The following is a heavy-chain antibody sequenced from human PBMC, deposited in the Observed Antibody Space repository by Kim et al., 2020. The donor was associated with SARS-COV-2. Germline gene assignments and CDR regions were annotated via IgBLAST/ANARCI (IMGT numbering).Heavy chain of an antibody. D-gene: IGHD2-2*01. CDR1: EFTFSTYW. Sequence: GGSLRLSCAASEFTFSTYWMYWVRQAPGKGLVWVSRISSSGNSTNYADSVKGRFTISRDNAKNTLYLQMNSLRAEDTAVYYCARASSTSCPCYYMDVWGKGTTFTVS. CDR3: ARASSTSCPCYYMDV. J-gene: IGHJ6*03. CDR2: ISSSGNST. V-gene: IGHV3-74*01.